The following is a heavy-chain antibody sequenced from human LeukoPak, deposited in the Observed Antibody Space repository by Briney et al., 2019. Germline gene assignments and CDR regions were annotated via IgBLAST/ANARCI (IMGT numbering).Heavy chain of an antibody. D-gene: IGHD1-20*01. J-gene: IGHJ4*02. CDR3: ATGHITGATGFDY. V-gene: IGHV1-69-2*01. CDR1: GYTSTDYY. CDR2: IDPEDGET. Sequence: VKISCKVSGYTSTDYYVHWVQQAPGKGLEWMGLIDPEDGETIYAEEFQGRVSITADTSTDTAYMELSSLRFDDTAVYYCATGHITGATGFDYWGQGTLVTVSS.